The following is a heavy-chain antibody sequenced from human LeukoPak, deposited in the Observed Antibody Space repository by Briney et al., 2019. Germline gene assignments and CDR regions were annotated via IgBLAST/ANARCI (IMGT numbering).Heavy chain of an antibody. J-gene: IGHJ6*03. CDR1: GGSISSHY. Sequence: SETLSLTCTDSGGSISSHYWSWIRQPPGKGLEWIGYIYYSGGTNYNPSLKSRVTISVDTSKNQFSLKLSSVTAADTAVYYCARDGAGATTGYYYYYMDVWGKGTTVTVSS. CDR2: IYYSGGT. CDR3: ARDGAGATTGYYYYYMDV. D-gene: IGHD1-26*01. V-gene: IGHV4-59*11.